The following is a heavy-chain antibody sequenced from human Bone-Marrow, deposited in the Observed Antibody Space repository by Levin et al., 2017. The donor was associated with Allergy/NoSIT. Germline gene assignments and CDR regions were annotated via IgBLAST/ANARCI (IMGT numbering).Heavy chain of an antibody. CDR1: GFNFRNAW. V-gene: IGHV3-15*01. Sequence: AGGSLRLSCAASGFNFRNAWMTWVRQAPGKGLEWVGRIKTKTEGETTDYAAPVKGRFTISRDDPETTLYLQMNSLKTEDTAVYYCTQSDGIDVWGQGTTVTVSS. CDR3: TQSDGIDV. J-gene: IGHJ6*02. CDR2: IKTKTEGETT.